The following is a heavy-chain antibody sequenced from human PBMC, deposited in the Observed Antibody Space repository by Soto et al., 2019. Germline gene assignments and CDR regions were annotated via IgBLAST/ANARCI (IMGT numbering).Heavy chain of an antibody. CDR2: INSDGSRI. V-gene: IGHV3-74*01. CDR1: GFTFSSHW. Sequence: EVQLVESGGVLVQPGGSLRLSCAASGFTFSSHWMHWVRQAQGKGLVWVSRINSDGSRINYADSVKGRLTISRDNAKNTVYLQMNSLRAEDTAVYICARGASGRYYMDVWGKGTTVTVSS. D-gene: IGHD3-10*01. CDR3: ARGASGRYYMDV. J-gene: IGHJ6*03.